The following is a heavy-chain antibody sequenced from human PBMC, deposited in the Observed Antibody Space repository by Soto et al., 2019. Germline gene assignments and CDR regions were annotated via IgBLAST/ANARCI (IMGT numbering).Heavy chain of an antibody. CDR2: INAGNGNT. CDR3: ARGVAVAGSFDY. J-gene: IGHJ4*02. V-gene: IGHV1-3*01. CDR1: GYTFTSYA. D-gene: IGHD6-19*01. Sequence: VASVKVSCKASGYTFTSYAMHWVRQAPGQRLEWMGWINAGNGNTKYSQKFQGRVTITRDTSASTAYMGLSSLRSEDTAVYYCARGVAVAGSFDYWGQGTLVTVSS.